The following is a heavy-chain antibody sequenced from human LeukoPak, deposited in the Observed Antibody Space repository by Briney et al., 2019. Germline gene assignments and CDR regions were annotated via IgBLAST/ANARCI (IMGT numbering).Heavy chain of an antibody. CDR3: ARGYPHSSSIDY. Sequence: PSETLSLTCTVSGGSISSGSYYWSWIRQPAGKGLEWIGRIYTSGSTNYNPSLKSRVTISVDTSKNQFSLKLSSVTAADTAVYYCARGYPHSSSIDYWGQGTLVTVSS. J-gene: IGHJ4*02. CDR2: IYTSGST. V-gene: IGHV4-61*02. CDR1: GGSISSGSYY. D-gene: IGHD6-6*01.